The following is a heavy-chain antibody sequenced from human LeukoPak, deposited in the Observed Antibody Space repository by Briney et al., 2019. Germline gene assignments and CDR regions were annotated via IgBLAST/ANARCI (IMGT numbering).Heavy chain of an antibody. V-gene: IGHV3-53*01. CDR3: ASLRAAADSYAFDP. D-gene: IGHD6-13*01. CDR2: IYSGDNT. Sequence: PGGSLTLSCAASGFTVSRNYMSWVRQAPGQGLEWVSDIYSGDNTYYADSVTGRFNISRDNSKNTLYLQMNSLRAEDTAVYYCASLRAAADSYAFDPWGQGTLVTVSS. CDR1: GFTVSRNY. J-gene: IGHJ5*02.